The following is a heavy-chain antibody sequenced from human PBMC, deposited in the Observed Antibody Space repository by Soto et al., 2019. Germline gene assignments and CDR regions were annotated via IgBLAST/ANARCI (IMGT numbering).Heavy chain of an antibody. J-gene: IGHJ6*02. CDR1: GSSITSGGYY. CDR3: ARDGTRGKYYYYGMDV. Sequence: SETLSLTCTVSGSSITSGGYYFTWICPHPGKGLEWIGYIYYSGSTCYNPSLKSRVTISVDTSKNQFSLKLSSVTAADTAVYYCARDGTRGKYYYYGMDVWGQGTTVTASS. CDR2: IYYSGST. V-gene: IGHV4-31*03. D-gene: IGHD3-10*01.